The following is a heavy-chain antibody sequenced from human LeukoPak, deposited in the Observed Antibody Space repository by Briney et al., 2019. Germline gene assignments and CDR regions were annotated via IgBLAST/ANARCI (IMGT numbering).Heavy chain of an antibody. CDR2: IDTAGDT. Sequence: PGGSLRLSCAASGFTFSDHDMHWVRQATGKGLEWVSGIDTAGDTYYPGPVKGRFTISREDAKNSLYLQMNNLRPGDTAVYYCARALEGSDRPLDSWGQGTLVTVSS. CDR3: ARALEGSDRPLDS. D-gene: IGHD3-16*02. CDR1: GFTFSDHD. J-gene: IGHJ4*02. V-gene: IGHV3-13*01.